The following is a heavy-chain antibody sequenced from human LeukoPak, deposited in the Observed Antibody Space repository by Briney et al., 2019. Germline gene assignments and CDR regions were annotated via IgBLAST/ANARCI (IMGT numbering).Heavy chain of an antibody. CDR2: IGTYGGDT. V-gene: IGHV1-18*01. CDR1: TSR. D-gene: IGHD3-22*01. CDR3: ARDLWNFYDDSGYNRDFDS. Sequence: VASVKVSCKATSRISWVRQAPGQGLEWMGWIGTYGGDTYYAQKFQGRITVTTDTSTSTVYMELRNLRSDDTAVYYCARDLWNFYDDSGYNRDFDSWGQGTLVTVS. J-gene: IGHJ5*01.